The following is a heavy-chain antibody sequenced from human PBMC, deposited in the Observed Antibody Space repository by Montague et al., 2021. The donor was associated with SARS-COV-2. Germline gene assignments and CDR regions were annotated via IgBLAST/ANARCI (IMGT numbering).Heavy chain of an antibody. V-gene: IGHV4-39*07. D-gene: IGHD3-10*01. CDR1: RDSIGSHNYF. CDR2: VDYSGLT. J-gene: IGHJ3*02. Sequence: SETLSLTCTVSRDSIGSHNYFWAWIRQLPGKGLEWIGSVDYSGLTFYNPSLESRVTISVDTSKKQFSLKVNSVTAADTAVYYCAKDGEALAWGTFDIWGQGTMVTVSS. CDR3: AKDGEALAWGTFDI.